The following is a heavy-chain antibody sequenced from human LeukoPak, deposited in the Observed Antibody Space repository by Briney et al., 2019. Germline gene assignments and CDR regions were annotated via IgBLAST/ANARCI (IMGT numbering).Heavy chain of an antibody. V-gene: IGHV4-59*01. D-gene: IGHD3-16*02. Sequence: SETLSLTCTVSGGSISSYYWNWIRQPPGKGLEWIGYIYYSGTTNYNPSLKSRVSMSVDTSKNQFSLKLSSVTAADTAVYYCARDENGYVWGSFRAWGQGTLVTVSS. CDR2: IYYSGTT. CDR1: GGSISSYY. CDR3: ARDENGYVWGSFRA. J-gene: IGHJ5*02.